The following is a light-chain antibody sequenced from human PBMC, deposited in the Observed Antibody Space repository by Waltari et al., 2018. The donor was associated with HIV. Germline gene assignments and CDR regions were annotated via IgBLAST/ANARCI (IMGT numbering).Light chain of an antibody. V-gene: IGLV3-19*01. J-gene: IGLJ2*01. CDR1: SLRKYY. CDR3: ACWDRSGDYIL. Sequence: SSELTQDPAVSVALGQTVKIACLGDSLRKYYVSWYRLRPGQAPQLLVYGKHSRPSGIPYRFSASSSGNRAFLTITGARAEDEADYYCACWDRSGDYILFGGGTSLTGL. CDR2: GKH.